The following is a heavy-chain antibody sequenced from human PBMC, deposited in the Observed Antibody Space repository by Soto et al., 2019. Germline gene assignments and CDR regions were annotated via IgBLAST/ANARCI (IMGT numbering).Heavy chain of an antibody. D-gene: IGHD4-17*01. CDR2: ISYDGSNK. CDR3: ARVGVYGDYDYYYYGMDV. Sequence: SLRLSCAASGFTFSSYAMHWVRQAPGKGLEWVAVISYDGSNKYYADSVKGRFTISRDNSKNTLYLQKNSLRAEDTAVFYCARVGVYGDYDYYYYGMDVWGQGTTVTVSS. J-gene: IGHJ6*02. CDR1: GFTFSSYA. V-gene: IGHV3-30-3*01.